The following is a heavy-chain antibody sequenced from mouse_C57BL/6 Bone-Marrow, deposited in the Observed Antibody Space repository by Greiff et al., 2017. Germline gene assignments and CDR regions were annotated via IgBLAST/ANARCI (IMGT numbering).Heavy chain of an antibody. CDR1: GYAFSSSW. Sequence: VQLQQSGPELVKPGASVKISCKASGYAFSSSWMNWVKQRPGKGLEWIGMIHPNSGSTNYNEKFTSKATLTVDKSSSTSYMKLSSLTSEDSAVYYCARSRFAYWGQGTLVTVSA. J-gene: IGHJ3*01. CDR2: IHPNSGST. CDR3: ARSRFAY. V-gene: IGHV1-82*01.